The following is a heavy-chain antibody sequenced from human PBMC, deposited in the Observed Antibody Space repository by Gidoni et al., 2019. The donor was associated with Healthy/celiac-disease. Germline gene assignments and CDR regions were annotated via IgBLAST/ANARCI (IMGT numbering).Heavy chain of an antibody. V-gene: IGHV4-34*01. CDR3: AIPFYYDFWSGYYTGLGY. CDR1: GGSFRGYY. D-gene: IGHD3-3*01. J-gene: IGHJ4*02. Sequence: QVQLQPWGAGLLKPSETLSLTCAVYGGSFRGYYWSWIRQPPGKGLEWIGEINHSGSTNYNPSLKSRVTISVDTSKNQFSLKLSSVTAADTAVYYCAIPFYYDFWSGYYTGLGYWGQGTLVTVSS. CDR2: INHSGST.